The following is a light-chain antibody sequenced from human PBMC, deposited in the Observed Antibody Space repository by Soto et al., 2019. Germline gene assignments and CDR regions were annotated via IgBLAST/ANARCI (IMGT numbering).Light chain of an antibody. CDR1: QSISSN. V-gene: IGKV3-15*01. CDR2: GAS. Sequence: VVLTHSPATLSLSPWERAALSRRTSQSISSNLAWYQQKPGQAPRLLIYGASTRATGIPARFSGSGSGTDFTLTISSLQPEDVAAYYCQKYNSAPLTFGGGTKVDI. CDR3: QKYNSAPLT. J-gene: IGKJ4*01.